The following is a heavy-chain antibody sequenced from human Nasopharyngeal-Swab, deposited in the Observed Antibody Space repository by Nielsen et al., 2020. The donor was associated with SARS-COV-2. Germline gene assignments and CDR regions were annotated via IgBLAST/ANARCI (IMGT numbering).Heavy chain of an antibody. CDR3: AKGGGYSYYYGMDV. V-gene: IGHV3-23*01. CDR1: GFTFSSYA. D-gene: IGHD5-18*01. Sequence: VGSLRLSCAASGFTFSSYAMSWVRQAPGKGLEWVSAISGSGGSTYYADSVKGRFTISRDNSKNTLYLQMNSLRAEDTAVYYCAKGGGYSYYYGMDVWGQGTTVTVSS. J-gene: IGHJ6*02. CDR2: ISGSGGST.